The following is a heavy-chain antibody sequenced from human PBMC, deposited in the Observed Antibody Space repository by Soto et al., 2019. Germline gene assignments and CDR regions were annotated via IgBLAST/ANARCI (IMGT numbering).Heavy chain of an antibody. CDR3: TRDLGVVVVAATGRGGDY. D-gene: IGHD2-15*01. V-gene: IGHV3-49*03. Sequence: GGSLRLSCTASGFTFGDYAMSWFRQAPGKGLEWVGFIRSKAYGGTTEYAASVKGRFTISRDDSKSIAYLQMNSLKTEDTAVYYCTRDLGVVVVAATGRGGDYWGQGTLVTVSS. CDR1: GFTFGDYA. CDR2: IRSKAYGGTT. J-gene: IGHJ4*02.